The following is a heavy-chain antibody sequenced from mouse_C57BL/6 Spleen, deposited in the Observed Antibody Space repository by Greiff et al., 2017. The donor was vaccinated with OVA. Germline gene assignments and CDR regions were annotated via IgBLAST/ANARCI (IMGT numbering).Heavy chain of an antibody. D-gene: IGHD2-2*01. Sequence: VQLQQPGAELVMPGASVKLSCKASGYTFTSYWMHWVKQRPGQGLEWIGEIDPSDSYTNYNQKFKGKATLTVDKSSSTAYMQLSSLTSEDSAVYYGARPRSTVVAAHFDVWGTGTTVTVSS. CDR3: ARPRSTVVAAHFDV. V-gene: IGHV1-69*01. CDR2: IDPSDSYT. CDR1: GYTFTSYW. J-gene: IGHJ1*03.